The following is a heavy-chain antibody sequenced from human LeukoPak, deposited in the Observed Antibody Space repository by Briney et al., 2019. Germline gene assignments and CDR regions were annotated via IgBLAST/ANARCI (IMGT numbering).Heavy chain of an antibody. CDR3: AKDLTPYSSSWYPNDY. J-gene: IGHJ4*02. CDR1: GFTFSSYG. CDR2: IRYDGSNN. Sequence: GGSLRLSCAASGFTFSSYGMHCVRQAPGKGLEGVAFIRYDGSNNYSADSVKGRFTISRDNSKNTLYLQMNSLRAEDTAVYYCAKDLTPYSSSWYPNDYWGQGTLVTVSS. D-gene: IGHD6-13*01. V-gene: IGHV3-30*02.